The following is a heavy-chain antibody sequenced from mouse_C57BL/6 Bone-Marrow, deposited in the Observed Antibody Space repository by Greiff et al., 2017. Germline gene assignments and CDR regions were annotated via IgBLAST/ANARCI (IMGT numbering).Heavy chain of an antibody. CDR3: AGGRWLLRKYFDY. D-gene: IGHD2-3*01. CDR1: GYTFTDYY. J-gene: IGHJ2*01. CDR2: INPNNGGT. Sequence: VQLQQSGPELVKPGASVKISCKASGYTFTDYYMNWVKQSHGKSLEWIGDINPNNGGTSYNQKFKGKATLTVDKSSSTAYMELRSLTSEDSAVYYCAGGRWLLRKYFDYWGQGTTLTVSS. V-gene: IGHV1-26*01.